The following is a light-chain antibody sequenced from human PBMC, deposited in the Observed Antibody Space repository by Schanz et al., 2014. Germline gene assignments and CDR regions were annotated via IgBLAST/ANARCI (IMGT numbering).Light chain of an antibody. CDR3: QQYNSYLWM. V-gene: IGKV1-33*01. Sequence: DIQMTQSPSSLSASVGDRVTITCQASQDINNYLNWYQQKPGKAPKLLIYDASNLQTGVPSRFSGSGSGTDFTLTISSLQPEDFATYYCQQYNSYLWMCGQGTKVEIK. CDR1: QDINNY. CDR2: DAS. J-gene: IGKJ1*01.